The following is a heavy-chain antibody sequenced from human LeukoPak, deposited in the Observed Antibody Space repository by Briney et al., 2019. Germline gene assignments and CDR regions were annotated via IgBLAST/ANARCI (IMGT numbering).Heavy chain of an antibody. D-gene: IGHD5-12*01. CDR1: GFTFSNYG. CDR3: ARAHIVATRFFDY. V-gene: IGHV3-30*03. J-gene: IGHJ4*02. CDR2: ISYDGSKK. Sequence: PGGSLRLSCAASGFTFSNYGMHWVRQAPGKGLEWVALISYDGSKKYYADSVKGRFTLSRDNSKNTLYLQMNSLRAEDTAVYYCARAHIVATRFFDYWGQGTLVTVSS.